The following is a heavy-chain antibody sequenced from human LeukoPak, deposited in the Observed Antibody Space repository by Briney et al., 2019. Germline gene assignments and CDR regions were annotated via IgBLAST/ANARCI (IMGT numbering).Heavy chain of an antibody. V-gene: IGHV1-46*01. CDR2: INPSGGST. J-gene: IGHJ4*02. Sequence: ASVKVSCKASGYTFTSYYMHWVRQAPGQGLEWMGIINPSGGSTSYAQKFQGRVTMTRDTSTSTVYMELSSLRSEDTAVYYCARAGIAARQGWRDPFDYWGQGTLVTVSS. D-gene: IGHD6-6*01. CDR1: GYTFTSYY. CDR3: ARAGIAARQGWRDPFDY.